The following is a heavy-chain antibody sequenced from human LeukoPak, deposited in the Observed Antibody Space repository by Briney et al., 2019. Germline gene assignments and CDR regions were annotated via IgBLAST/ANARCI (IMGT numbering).Heavy chain of an antibody. J-gene: IGHJ4*02. Sequence: ASVKVSCKASGYTFTSNYIHWVRQAPGQGLEWMGMIYPRDGSTSYAQKFQGRVTVTRDTSTSTVHMELSGLRSEDTAVYYCARGTTRNYGDFDYWGQGTLVTVSS. CDR3: ARGTTRNYGDFDY. D-gene: IGHD2/OR15-2a*01. CDR2: IYPRDGST. CDR1: GYTFTSNY. V-gene: IGHV1-46*01.